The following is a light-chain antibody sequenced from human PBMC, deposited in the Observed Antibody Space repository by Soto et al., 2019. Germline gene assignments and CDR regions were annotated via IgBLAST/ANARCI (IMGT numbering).Light chain of an antibody. CDR3: TSYTSTSTVV. Sequence: QAVVTQPPSLSGAPGQRVTISCTGDISNIGAGFDVHWYQHLPGTAPKLLIYGSTNRPSGVPDRFSGSKSGTSASLAITGLQAEDEADYYCTSYTSTSTVVFGGGTKVTVL. V-gene: IGLV1-40*01. CDR2: GST. J-gene: IGLJ2*01. CDR1: ISNIGAGFD.